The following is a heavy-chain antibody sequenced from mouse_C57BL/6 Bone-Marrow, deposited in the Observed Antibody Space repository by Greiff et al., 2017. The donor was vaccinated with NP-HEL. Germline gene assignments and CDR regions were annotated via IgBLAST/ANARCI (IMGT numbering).Heavy chain of an antibody. Sequence: VQLQQSGTVLARPGASVKMSCKTSGYTFTSYWMHWVKQRPGQGLEWIGAIYPGNSDTSYNQKFKGKAKLTAVTSASTAYMELSSLTNEDSAVYYCTRLTTVVATPFAYWGQGTLVTVSA. CDR3: TRLTTVVATPFAY. J-gene: IGHJ3*01. CDR2: IYPGNSDT. CDR1: GYTFTSYW. V-gene: IGHV1-5*01. D-gene: IGHD1-1*01.